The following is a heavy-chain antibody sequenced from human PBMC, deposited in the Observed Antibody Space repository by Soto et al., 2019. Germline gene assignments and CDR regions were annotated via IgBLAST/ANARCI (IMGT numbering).Heavy chain of an antibody. Sequence: EVQLLESGGGLAQPGGSLRLSCAASGFTFSSYAMSWVRQAPGKGLEWVSAISGSGGSTYYADSVKGRFTISRDNSKNTPYLQMNSLRAEDTAVYYRAKDGGPPATTSPLTRGVRYYFDYWGQGTLVTVSS. CDR2: ISGSGGST. V-gene: IGHV3-23*01. CDR3: AKDGGPPATTSPLTRGVRYYFDY. D-gene: IGHD3-10*01. J-gene: IGHJ4*02. CDR1: GFTFSSYA.